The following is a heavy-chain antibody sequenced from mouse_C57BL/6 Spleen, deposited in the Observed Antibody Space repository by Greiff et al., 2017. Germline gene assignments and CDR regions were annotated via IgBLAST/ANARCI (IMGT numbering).Heavy chain of an antibody. CDR3: ARERGKVVGYFAY. J-gene: IGHJ2*01. Sequence: VQLKESEGGLVQPGSSMKLSCTASGFTFSDYYMAWVRQVPEKGLEWVANINYDGSSTYYLDSLKSRFIISRDNAKNILYMQMSSLKSEDTATYYCARERGKVVGYFAYWGQGTTLTVSA. D-gene: IGHD1-1*01. V-gene: IGHV5-16*01. CDR1: GFTFSDYY. CDR2: INYDGSST.